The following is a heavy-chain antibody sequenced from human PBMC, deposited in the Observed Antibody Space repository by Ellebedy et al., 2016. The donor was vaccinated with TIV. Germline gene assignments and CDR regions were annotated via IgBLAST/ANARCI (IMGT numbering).Heavy chain of an antibody. CDR1: GYTFTSYG. CDR3: ARDPTMAEYFDY. J-gene: IGHJ4*02. D-gene: IGHD3-10*01. CDR2: ISSYNGKT. V-gene: IGHV1-18*01. Sequence: ASVKVSCKASGYTFTSYGISWVRQAPGQGLEWMGWISSYNGKTNSTQKLQGRVTMTTDTSTSTAYMELRSLRSDDTAVYYCARDPTMAEYFDYWGQGTLVTVSS.